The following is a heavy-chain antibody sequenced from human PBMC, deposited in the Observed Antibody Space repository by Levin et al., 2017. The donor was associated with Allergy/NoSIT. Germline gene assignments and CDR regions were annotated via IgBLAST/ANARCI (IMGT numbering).Heavy chain of an antibody. CDR3: ARGFKASSGWYRYFDR. CDR1: GGTFSSYA. D-gene: IGHD6-19*01. J-gene: IGHJ2*01. V-gene: IGHV1-69*06. CDR2: IIPIFGTA. Sequence: GASVKVSCKASGGTFSSYAISWVRQAPGQGLEWMGGIIPIFGTANYAQKFQGRVTITADKSTSTAYMELSSLRSEDTAVYYCARGFKASSGWYRYFDRWGRGTLVTVSS.